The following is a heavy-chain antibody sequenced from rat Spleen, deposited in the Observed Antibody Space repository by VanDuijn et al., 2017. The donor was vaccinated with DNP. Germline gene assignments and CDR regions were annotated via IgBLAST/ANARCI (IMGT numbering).Heavy chain of an antibody. CDR1: GVTFSDFN. V-gene: IGHV5-25*01. D-gene: IGHD1-12*01. CDR3: ARVDRDSYAHDY. Sequence: EVQLVESGGGLVQPGRSLKLSCAAAGVTFSDFNMAWVRQVPKKRLEWVAYISPSGGTTYYRDSVQGRFTISRDNAKNTLYLQMNSLRSEDTASYYCARVDRDSYAHDYWGQGVMVTVSS. J-gene: IGHJ2*01. CDR2: ISPSGGTT.